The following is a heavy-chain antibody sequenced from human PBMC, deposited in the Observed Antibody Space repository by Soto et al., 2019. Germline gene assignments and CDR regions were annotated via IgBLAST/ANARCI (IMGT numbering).Heavy chain of an antibody. CDR3: ARDLYGTHAEYFHH. CDR1: GFTFSSYA. D-gene: IGHD1-26*01. V-gene: IGHV3-30-3*01. CDR2: ISYDGSNK. Sequence: GGSLRLSCAASGFTFSSYAMHWVRQAPGKGLEWVAVISYDGSNKYYADSVKGRFTISRDNSKNTLYLQMNSLRAEDTAVYYCARDLYGTHAEYFHHRGQGTLVTVSS. J-gene: IGHJ1*01.